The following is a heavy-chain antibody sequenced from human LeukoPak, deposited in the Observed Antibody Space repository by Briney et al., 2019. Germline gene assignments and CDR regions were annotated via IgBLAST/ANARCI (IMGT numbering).Heavy chain of an antibody. V-gene: IGHV3-11*04. CDR2: ISSSGSTI. D-gene: IGHD2-15*01. J-gene: IGHJ4*02. Sequence: GGSLRLSCAASGFTFSDYYMSWIRQAPGQGLEWVSYISSSGSTIYYADYVKGRFTISRDNAKNSLYLQMNSLRPEDTAVYYCARDLEVVAATGYFDYWGQGTLVTVSS. CDR1: GFTFSDYY. CDR3: ARDLEVVAATGYFDY.